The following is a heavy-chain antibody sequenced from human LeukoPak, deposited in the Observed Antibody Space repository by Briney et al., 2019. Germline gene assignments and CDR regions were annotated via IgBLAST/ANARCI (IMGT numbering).Heavy chain of an antibody. J-gene: IGHJ4*02. CDR1: GFTFSNYA. D-gene: IGHD7-27*01. Sequence: GGSLRLSCAASGFTFSNYAMSWVRQAPGKGLEWVSGISGSGGGTYYADSVKGRFTISRDNSKNTLYLHMNSLRAEDTAVYYCAKGNWGPDYWGQGTLVTVSS. CDR3: AKGNWGPDY. CDR2: ISGSGGGT. V-gene: IGHV3-23*01.